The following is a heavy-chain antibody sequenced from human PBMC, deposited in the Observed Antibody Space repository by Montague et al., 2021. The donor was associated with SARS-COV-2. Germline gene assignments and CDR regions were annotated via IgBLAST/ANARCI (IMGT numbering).Heavy chain of an antibody. Sequence: SETLSLTCTVSGGSISSSSYYWGWIRQPPGKGLEWIGSIYYSGSTYYNPSLKSRVTISVDTSKNQFSLKLSSVTAADTAVYYCARLVETYYYCYGMDVWGQGTTVTASS. CDR1: GGSISSSSYY. CDR3: ARLVETYYYCYGMDV. D-gene: IGHD4-23*01. CDR2: IYYSGST. J-gene: IGHJ6*02. V-gene: IGHV4-39*01.